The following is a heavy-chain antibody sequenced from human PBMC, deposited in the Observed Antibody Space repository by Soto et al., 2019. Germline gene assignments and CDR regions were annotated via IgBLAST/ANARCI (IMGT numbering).Heavy chain of an antibody. J-gene: IGHJ5*02. D-gene: IGHD3-22*01. CDR1: GFTFSSYA. V-gene: IGHV3-23*01. Sequence: EVQLLESGGGLVQPGGSLRLSCAASGFTFSSYAMSWVRQAPGKGLEWVSAISGAGDTTYYADAVKGRFTSSRDNSKNTLYLQMNSLGAEDTAIYYCAKDANKYESKPFEPWGQGTLVLVSA. CDR2: ISGAGDTT. CDR3: AKDANKYESKPFEP.